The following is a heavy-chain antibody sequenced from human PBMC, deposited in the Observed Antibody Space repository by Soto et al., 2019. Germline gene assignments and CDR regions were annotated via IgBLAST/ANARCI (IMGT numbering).Heavy chain of an antibody. D-gene: IGHD2-15*01. CDR3: ARILLGGVVAGGAFDI. V-gene: IGHV3-7*01. J-gene: IGHJ3*02. CDR1: GFTFSSYW. CDR2: IKQDGSEK. Sequence: PGGSLRLSCAASGFTFSSYWMSWVRQAPGKGLEWVANIKQDGSEKYYVDSVKGRFTISRDNAKNSLYLQMNSLRAEDTTEYNYARILLGGVVAGGAFDIWGQGTMVTVSS.